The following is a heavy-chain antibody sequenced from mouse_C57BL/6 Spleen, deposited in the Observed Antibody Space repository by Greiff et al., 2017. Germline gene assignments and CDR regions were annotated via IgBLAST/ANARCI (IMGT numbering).Heavy chain of an antibody. J-gene: IGHJ4*01. D-gene: IGHD2-3*01. CDR3: TTDDGGVYAMDY. CDR1: GFNIKDDY. V-gene: IGHV14-4*01. CDR2: IDPENGDT. Sequence: VQLQQSGAELVRPGASVKLSCTASGFNIKDDYMHWVKQRPEQGLEWIGWIDPENGDTEYASKFQGKATITADTSSNTAYLQLSSLTSEDTAVYYCTTDDGGVYAMDYWGQGTSVTVSS.